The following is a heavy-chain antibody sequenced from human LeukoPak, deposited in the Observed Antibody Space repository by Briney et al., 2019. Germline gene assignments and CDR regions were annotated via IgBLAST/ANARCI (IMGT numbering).Heavy chain of an antibody. CDR1: GGSFSGYY. V-gene: IGHV4-34*01. D-gene: IGHD3-22*01. J-gene: IGHJ3*01. CDR3: ARMGVSYYYDSSTYYPTAFDV. CDR2: INHSGSS. Sequence: PSETLSLTCAVYGGSFSGYYWSWIRQPPGKGLEWIGEINHSGSSNYNPSLKSRVTISVDTSKNQFSLRLNSVTAADTALYYCARMGVSYYYDSSTYYPTAFDVWGQGTMVSVSS.